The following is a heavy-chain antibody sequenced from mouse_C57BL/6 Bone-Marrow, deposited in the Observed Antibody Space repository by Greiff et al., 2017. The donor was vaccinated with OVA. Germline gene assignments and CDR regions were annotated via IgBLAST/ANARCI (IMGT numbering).Heavy chain of an antibody. J-gene: IGHJ3*01. CDR3: ARAGYYYGSSPWFAY. CDR1: GYTFTSYW. D-gene: IGHD1-1*01. CDR2: LDPSDSYT. Sequence: QVQLQQPGAELVMPGASVKLSCKASGYTFTSYWMHWVKQRPGQGLEWIGELDPSDSYTNYNQKFKGKSTLTVDKSSSTAYMQLSSLTSEDSAVYYCARAGYYYGSSPWFAYWGQGTLVTVSA. V-gene: IGHV1-69*01.